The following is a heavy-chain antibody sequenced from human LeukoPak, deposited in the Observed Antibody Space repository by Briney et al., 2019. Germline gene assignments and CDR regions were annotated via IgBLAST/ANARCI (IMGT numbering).Heavy chain of an antibody. Sequence: PAGSLRFACAASGFTFSNAWMSWVRQPPGRGPEWVGRIKSKTDGGTTDYAAPVKGRFTISRDDSKNTLYLQMNSLKTEDTAVYYCTTAGDFWSGPSTDYWGQGTLVTVSS. CDR3: TTAGDFWSGPSTDY. J-gene: IGHJ4*02. CDR1: GFTFSNAW. CDR2: IKSKTDGGTT. V-gene: IGHV3-15*01. D-gene: IGHD3-3*01.